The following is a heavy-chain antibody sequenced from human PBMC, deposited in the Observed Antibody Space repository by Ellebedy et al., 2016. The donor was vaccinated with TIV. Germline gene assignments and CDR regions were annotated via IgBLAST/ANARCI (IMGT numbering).Heavy chain of an antibody. CDR2: IKQAGSEK. Sequence: GESLKISCAASGFTFSYDWKSWVRNPLRTGLEWVANIKQAGSEKYYLDSVKGRFTISRDNAKNSLYLQMNSLRAEDTDVYYCAGIADVRFDPWGQGPLVSVSS. J-gene: IGHJ5*02. V-gene: IGHV3-7*01. CDR3: AGIADVRFDP. D-gene: IGHD3-10*02. CDR1: GFTFSYDW.